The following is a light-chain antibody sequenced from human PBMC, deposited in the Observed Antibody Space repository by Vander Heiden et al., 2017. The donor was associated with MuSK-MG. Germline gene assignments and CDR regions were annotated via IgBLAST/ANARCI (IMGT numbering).Light chain of an antibody. CDR1: SSDVGGYNY. CDR2: DVS. V-gene: IGLV2-14*01. J-gene: IGLJ2*01. Sequence: QSALTQPASVSGSPGPSINISCTGTSSDVGGYNYVSWCQQHPGKTPNLMVNDVSNRPSGVSNRFSGSKSGNTTSLTISGLQAEDEADYYCSSDTSSSTLVFGGGTKLTVL. CDR3: SSDTSSSTLV.